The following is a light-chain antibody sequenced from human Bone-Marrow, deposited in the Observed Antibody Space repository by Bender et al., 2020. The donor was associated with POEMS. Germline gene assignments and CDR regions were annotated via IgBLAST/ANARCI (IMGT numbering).Light chain of an antibody. CDR2: TNN. V-gene: IGLV1-44*01. Sequence: QSVLTQPPSVSGTPGQRVTISCSGSGSNIGGYPVNWYQQLPGTAPRLLIYTNNERPSGVPDRFSGSKSGNTAFLTISGLQVEDEADYFCCSYAGSSTYVVFGGGTKLTVL. J-gene: IGLJ2*01. CDR1: GSNIGGYP. CDR3: CSYAGSSTYVV.